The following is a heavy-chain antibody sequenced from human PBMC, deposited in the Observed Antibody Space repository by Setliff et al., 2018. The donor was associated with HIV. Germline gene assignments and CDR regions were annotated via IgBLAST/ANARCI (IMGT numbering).Heavy chain of an antibody. V-gene: IGHV4-31*03. J-gene: IGHJ4*02. CDR3: VRGPFVLRFLERLVYFDY. CDR2: IYYTGST. D-gene: IGHD3-3*01. Sequence: PSETLSLTCTVSNASISSGGFYWSWVRQHPGKGLEWIGYIYYTGSTYYNPSLKSRVSISVDTSKNQFSLKLTSVTAADTAVYYCVRGPFVLRFLERLVYFDYWGQGKLVTVSS. CDR1: NASISSGGFY.